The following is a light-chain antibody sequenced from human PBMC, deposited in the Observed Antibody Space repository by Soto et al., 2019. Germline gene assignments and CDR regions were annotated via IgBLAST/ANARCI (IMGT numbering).Light chain of an antibody. Sequence: DIQMTQSPSTLSASVGYRVTITGRASQTISSWLAWYQQKPGRAPKLLIYEASSLESGVPSRFSGSGSGTEFTLTISGLQPDDFATYYCQQYNSYSRTFGQGTKLEIK. CDR1: QTISSW. CDR3: QQYNSYSRT. CDR2: EAS. J-gene: IGKJ2*01. V-gene: IGKV1-5*03.